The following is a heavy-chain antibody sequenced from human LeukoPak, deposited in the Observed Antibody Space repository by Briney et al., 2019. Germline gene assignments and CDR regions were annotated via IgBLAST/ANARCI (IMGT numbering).Heavy chain of an antibody. Sequence: PSETLSLTCTVSGGSVSSGSYYWSWIRQPPGKGLEWIGYIYYSGSTNYNPSLKSRVTISVDTSKNQFSLKLSSVTAADTAVYYCARDWREFDPWGQGTLVTVSS. CDR2: IYYSGST. J-gene: IGHJ5*02. CDR1: GGSVSSGSYY. CDR3: ARDWREFDP. V-gene: IGHV4-61*01.